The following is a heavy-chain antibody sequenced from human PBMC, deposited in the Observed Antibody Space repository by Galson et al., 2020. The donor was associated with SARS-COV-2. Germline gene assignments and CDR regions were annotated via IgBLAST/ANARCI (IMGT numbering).Heavy chain of an antibody. J-gene: IGHJ4*02. CDR3: ARVERGRHGDYLLWYC. D-gene: IGHD4-17*01. Sequence: ASVKVSCKASGYTFTGYYMHWVRQAPGQGLEWMGWINPNSGGTNYAQKFQGRVTMTRDTSISTAYMELSRLRSDDTAVYYCARVERGRHGDYLLWYCWGQGTLVTVAS. CDR1: GYTFTGYY. CDR2: INPNSGGT. V-gene: IGHV1-2*02.